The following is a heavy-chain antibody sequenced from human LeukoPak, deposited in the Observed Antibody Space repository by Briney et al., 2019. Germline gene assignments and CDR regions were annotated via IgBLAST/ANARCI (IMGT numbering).Heavy chain of an antibody. CDR1: GGSISNSNYY. V-gene: IGHV4-39*07. Sequence: SETLSLTCTVSGGSISNSNYYWGWIRQPPGKGLEWIGSIYYGGSTYYNPSLKSRVTISVDTSKNQFSLKLSSVTAADTAVYYCARDPHCSSTSCRFDYWGQGTLVTVSS. CDR3: ARDPHCSSTSCRFDY. J-gene: IGHJ4*02. D-gene: IGHD2-2*01. CDR2: IYYGGST.